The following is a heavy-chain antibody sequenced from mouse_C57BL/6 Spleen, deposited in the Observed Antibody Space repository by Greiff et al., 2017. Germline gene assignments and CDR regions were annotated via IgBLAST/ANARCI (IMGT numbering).Heavy chain of an antibody. Sequence: VQLQQPGAELVKPGASVKLSCKASGYTFTSYWMHWVKQRPGRGLEWIGRIDPNRGGTKYNEKVKSKATLTVDKPSSTAYMQLSSLTSEDSAVYYCARSGTGYFDYWGQGTTLTVSS. CDR3: ARSGTGYFDY. CDR2: IDPNRGGT. CDR1: GYTFTSYW. J-gene: IGHJ2*01. V-gene: IGHV1-72*01. D-gene: IGHD4-1*01.